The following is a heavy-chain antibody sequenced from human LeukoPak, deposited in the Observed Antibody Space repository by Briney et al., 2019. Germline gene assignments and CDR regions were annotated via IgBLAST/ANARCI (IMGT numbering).Heavy chain of an antibody. J-gene: IGHJ4*02. CDR2: FDPDDGET. CDR1: GYTLTELS. D-gene: IGHD6-6*01. Sequence: ASVKVSCKVSGYTLTELSMHWVRQAPGKGLEWMGGFDPDDGETIYAQKFQGRVTMTEDTSTDTAYMELSSLRSEDTAVYYCATLPSPIAARPFDYWGQGTLVTVSS. CDR3: ATLPSPIAARPFDY. V-gene: IGHV1-24*01.